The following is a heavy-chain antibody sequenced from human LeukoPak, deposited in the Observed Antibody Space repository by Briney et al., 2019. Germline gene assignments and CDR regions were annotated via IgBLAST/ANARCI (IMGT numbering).Heavy chain of an antibody. J-gene: IGHJ5*02. Sequence: GGSLRLSCAASGFTFSSYWMSWVRQAPGKGLEWVANIKQDGSEKYYVDSVKGRFTISRDNAKNSLYLQMNSLRAEDTAVYYCARDAADYGDYVLESINWFDPWGQGTLVTVSS. V-gene: IGHV3-7*01. CDR1: GFTFSSYW. D-gene: IGHD4-17*01. CDR3: ARDAADYGDYVLESINWFDP. CDR2: IKQDGSEK.